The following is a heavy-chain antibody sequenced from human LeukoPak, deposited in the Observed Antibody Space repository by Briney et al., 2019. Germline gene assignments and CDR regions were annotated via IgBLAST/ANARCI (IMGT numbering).Heavy chain of an antibody. J-gene: IGHJ4*02. CDR3: VREETGGYFDY. Sequence: PGGSLRLSCAASGFTLSSYAMHWVRQAPGKGLEYVSAISSNGGSTYYADSVKGRFTISRDNSKNTLYLQMSSLRAEDTAVYYCVREETGGYFDYWGQGTLVTVSS. CDR1: GFTLSSYA. D-gene: IGHD1-14*01. V-gene: IGHV3-64D*06. CDR2: ISSNGGST.